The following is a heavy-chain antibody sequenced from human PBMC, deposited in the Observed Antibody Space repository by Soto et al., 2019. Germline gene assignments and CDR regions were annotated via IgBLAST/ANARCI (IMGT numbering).Heavy chain of an antibody. V-gene: IGHV3-23*01. D-gene: IGHD6-19*01. CDR1: GFTFSSYA. J-gene: IGHJ3*01. CDR3: PKGAQWLVHAFDF. Sequence: EVQLLESGGGLVQPGGSLRLSCAASGFTFSSYAMSWVRQAPGKGLEWVSDISGSGGSTYYADSVKSRFTISRDNSKNTLYLQMNSLRAEDTAVYYCPKGAQWLVHAFDFWGQGTMVTVSS. CDR2: ISGSGGST.